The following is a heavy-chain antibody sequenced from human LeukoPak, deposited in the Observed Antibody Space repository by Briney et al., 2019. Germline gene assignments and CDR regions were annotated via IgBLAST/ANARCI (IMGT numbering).Heavy chain of an antibody. CDR2: FSNSRSYI. Sequence: GGPLRLSCAASAFTFSTYTMNWVRQAPGKRLVWVSSFSNSRSYIYYADSVRGRFTISRDNATNSLYLQMNGLRAEDTDVYYCARDRRGYSYVSHIFDSWGQGILVTVPS. CDR1: AFTFSTYT. D-gene: IGHD5-18*01. J-gene: IGHJ4*02. CDR3: ARDRRGYSYVSHIFDS. V-gene: IGHV3-21*01.